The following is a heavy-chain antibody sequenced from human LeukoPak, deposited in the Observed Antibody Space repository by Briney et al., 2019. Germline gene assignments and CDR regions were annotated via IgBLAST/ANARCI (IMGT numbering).Heavy chain of an antibody. CDR3: ARVEYYYDSSGKSNYFDY. V-gene: IGHV1-18*01. Sequence: ASVKVSCKASGYTFTSYGISWVRQAPGQGLEWMGWISAYNGNTNYAQKLKGRVTMTTDTSTSTAYMELRSLRSDDTAVYYCARVEYYYDSSGKSNYFDYWGQGTLVTVSS. CDR1: GYTFTSYG. D-gene: IGHD3-22*01. J-gene: IGHJ4*02. CDR2: ISAYNGNT.